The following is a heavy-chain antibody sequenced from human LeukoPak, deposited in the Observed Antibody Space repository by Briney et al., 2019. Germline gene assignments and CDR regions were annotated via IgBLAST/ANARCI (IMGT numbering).Heavy chain of an antibody. CDR1: GFTFSSYW. CDR3: AKPRNHYYGSGSFDAFDI. D-gene: IGHD3-10*01. CDR2: IKQDGSER. J-gene: IGHJ3*02. V-gene: IGHV3-7*01. Sequence: GGSLRLSCAASGFTFSSYWMSWVRQAPGKGLEWVANIKQDGSERYYVDSVKGRFTISRDNAKNSLYLQTNSLRAEDTAVYYCAKPRNHYYGSGSFDAFDIWGQGTMVTVSS.